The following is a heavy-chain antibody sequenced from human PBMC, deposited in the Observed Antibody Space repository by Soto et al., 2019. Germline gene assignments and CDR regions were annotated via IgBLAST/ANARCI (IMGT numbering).Heavy chain of an antibody. CDR3: ARWGDNKVFDY. CDR1: GFTFSSHG. V-gene: IGHV3-33*01. J-gene: IGHJ4*02. D-gene: IGHD3-10*01. Sequence: PGGSLRLSCAASGFTFSSHGMHWVRQAPGKGLEWVAVIWYDGSNKYYADCVKGRFTISRDNSKNTVYLQMNRLRAEDTDVYNCARWGDNKVFDYWGQGALVTVSS. CDR2: IWYDGSNK.